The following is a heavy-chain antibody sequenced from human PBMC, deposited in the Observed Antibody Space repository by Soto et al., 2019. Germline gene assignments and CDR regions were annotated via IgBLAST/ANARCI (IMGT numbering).Heavy chain of an antibody. Sequence: EVQLLESGGDLVQPGGSLRLSCAASGFAFSTYAVTWVRQAPGKGLEWVSSISRSSSVIYYADSVRGRFFIYRDNSKSMLYLQMNSLRAEDTARYYCAKDPNGDYIGAFDDWGQGTLVTVSS. CDR3: AKDPNGDYIGAFDD. V-gene: IGHV3-23*01. CDR2: ISRSSSVI. CDR1: GFAFSTYA. J-gene: IGHJ4*02. D-gene: IGHD4-17*01.